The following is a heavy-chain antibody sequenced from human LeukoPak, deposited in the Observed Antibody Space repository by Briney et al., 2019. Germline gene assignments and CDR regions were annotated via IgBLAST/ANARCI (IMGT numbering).Heavy chain of an antibody. CDR2: INSDGSST. CDR3: AREPTMIVVVRRHFDY. J-gene: IGHJ4*02. Sequence: GGSLRLSCAAPGFTFSSYWMHWVRQAPGKGLVWVSRINSDGSSTSYADSVKGRFTISRDNAKNTLYLQMNSLRAEDTAVYYCAREPTMIVVVRRHFDYWGQGTLATVSS. V-gene: IGHV3-74*01. D-gene: IGHD3-22*01. CDR1: GFTFSSYW.